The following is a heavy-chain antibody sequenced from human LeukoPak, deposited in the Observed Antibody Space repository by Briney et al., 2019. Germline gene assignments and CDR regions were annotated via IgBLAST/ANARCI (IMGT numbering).Heavy chain of an antibody. Sequence: GGSLRLSCAASGFTFSTYAMTWVRQAPGKGLEWVSTISSNGGSTYYADSVRGRFTISRDNSKNTLYLQMNSLRAEDTAIYYCAKEVRSGYGSAFDIWGQGTMVTVSS. J-gene: IGHJ3*02. CDR2: ISSNGGST. CDR1: GFTFSTYA. V-gene: IGHV3-23*01. CDR3: AKEVRSGYGSAFDI. D-gene: IGHD5-12*01.